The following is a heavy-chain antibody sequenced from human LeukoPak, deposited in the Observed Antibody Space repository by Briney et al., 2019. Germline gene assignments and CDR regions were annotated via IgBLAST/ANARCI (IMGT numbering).Heavy chain of an antibody. V-gene: IGHV3-33*01. D-gene: IGHD6-13*01. Sequence: GGSLRLSCAASGFTFSSYGMHWVRQAPGKGLGWVAVIWYDGSNKYYADSVKGRFTISRDNSKNTLYLQMNSLRAEDTAVYYCARDQGSSSWHSDYWGQGTLVTVSS. J-gene: IGHJ4*02. CDR3: ARDQGSSSWHSDY. CDR1: GFTFSSYG. CDR2: IWYDGSNK.